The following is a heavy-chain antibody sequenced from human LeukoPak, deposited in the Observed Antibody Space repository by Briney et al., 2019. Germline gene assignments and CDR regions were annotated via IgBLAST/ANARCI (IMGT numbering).Heavy chain of an antibody. V-gene: IGHV1-46*01. CDR3: AKLAAAGTAHYYFDY. J-gene: IGHJ4*02. CDR2: INPSGGST. D-gene: IGHD6-13*01. CDR1: GYTFTGYF. Sequence: GASVRVSCKASGYTFTGYFMHWVRQAPGQGLEIMGIINPSGGSTTYAQKFQGRVTMTRDTSTSTVYMELSSLRSEDTAVYYCAKLAAAGTAHYYFDYWGQGTLVTVSS.